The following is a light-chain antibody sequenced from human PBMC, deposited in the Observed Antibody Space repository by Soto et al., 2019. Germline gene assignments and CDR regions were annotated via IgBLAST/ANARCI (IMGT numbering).Light chain of an antibody. CDR2: AAS. J-gene: IGKJ1*01. Sequence: DIQMTQSRSCRSASVEYIFIMTCRASQSISNHLNWYQQKPGKAPKLLIFAASSLQSGVPSRFSGSRSGPDFTLTISSLQPEDFATYYCQQSYSSPPTFGQGTKVDI. CDR3: QQSYSSPPT. CDR1: QSISNH. V-gene: IGKV1-39*01.